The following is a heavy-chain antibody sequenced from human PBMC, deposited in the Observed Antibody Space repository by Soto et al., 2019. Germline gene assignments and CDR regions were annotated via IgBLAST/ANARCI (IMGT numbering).Heavy chain of an antibody. CDR2: INHSGST. V-gene: IGHV4-34*01. Sequence: SETLSLTCAVYGGSFSGYYWSWIRQPPGKGLEWIGEINHSGSTNYNPSLKSRVTISVDTSKNQFSLKLSSVTAADTAVYYCARAVSGSYYPIDYWGQGTLVTVSS. CDR1: GGSFSGYY. CDR3: ARAVSGSYYPIDY. J-gene: IGHJ4*02. D-gene: IGHD1-26*01.